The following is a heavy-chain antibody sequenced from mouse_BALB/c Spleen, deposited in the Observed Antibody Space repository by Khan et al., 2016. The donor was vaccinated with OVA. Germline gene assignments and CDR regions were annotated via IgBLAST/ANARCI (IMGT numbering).Heavy chain of an antibody. Sequence: EVELVESGGGLVQPGGSRKLSCAASGFTFSNFGIHWVRQAPEKGLEWVAYISSGSSTIYYADTVKGRFTISRDHPKNTLFLQMTSLRSEDTAMYYCARRRIYDGYYGGAMDYWGQGTSVTVSS. CDR2: ISSGSSTI. CDR1: GFTFSNFG. V-gene: IGHV5-17*02. J-gene: IGHJ4*01. D-gene: IGHD2-3*01. CDR3: ARRRIYDGYYGGAMDY.